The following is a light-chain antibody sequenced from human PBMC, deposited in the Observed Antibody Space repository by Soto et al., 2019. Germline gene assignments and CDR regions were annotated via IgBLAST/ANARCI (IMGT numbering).Light chain of an antibody. CDR2: EVS. CDR3: SSYTSSSTVV. J-gene: IGLJ2*01. V-gene: IGLV2-14*01. Sequence: QSALTQPASVSGSPGQSITISCTGTSSDVGDYKYVSWYQQHPGKAPKLIIYEVSNRPSGVSNRFSGSKSGNTATLTISGLQAEDEADYSCSSYTSSSTVVFGGGTKLTVL. CDR1: SSDVGDYKY.